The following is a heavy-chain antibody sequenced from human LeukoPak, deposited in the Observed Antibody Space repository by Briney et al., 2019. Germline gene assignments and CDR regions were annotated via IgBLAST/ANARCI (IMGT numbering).Heavy chain of an antibody. CDR1: GFTFSSYS. Sequence: PGGSLRLSCAASGFTFSSYSMNWVRQAPGKGLEWVSSISSSSSYIYYADSVKGRFTISRDNAKNSLYLQMNSLRAEDTAVYYCAREGVDCSSTSCYLGWYYYYMDVWGKGTTVTVSS. CDR3: AREGVDCSSTSCYLGWYYYYMDV. D-gene: IGHD2-2*01. CDR2: ISSSSSYI. V-gene: IGHV3-21*01. J-gene: IGHJ6*03.